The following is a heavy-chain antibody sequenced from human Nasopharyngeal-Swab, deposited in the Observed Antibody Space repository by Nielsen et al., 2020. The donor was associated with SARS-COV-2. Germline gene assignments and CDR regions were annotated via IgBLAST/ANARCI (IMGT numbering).Heavy chain of an antibody. CDR2: ITYNGRTT. D-gene: IGHD1-26*01. Sequence: GGSLRLSCAASGFTFSDYAMSWVRQAPGKGLEWVSGITYNGRTTYYADSVKGRFTISRDNSKSTLYLQMNSLRVEDTAIYYCTKDLRGGDLLLIFDYWGQGNLVTVSS. J-gene: IGHJ4*02. CDR3: TKDLRGGDLLLIFDY. CDR1: GFTFSDYA. V-gene: IGHV3-23*01.